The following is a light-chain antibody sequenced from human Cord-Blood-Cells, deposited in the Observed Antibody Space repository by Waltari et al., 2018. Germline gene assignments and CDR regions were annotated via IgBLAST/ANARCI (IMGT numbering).Light chain of an antibody. CDR1: SSNIGSNY. CDR2: RNN. J-gene: IGLJ2*01. Sequence: QSVLTQPPSASGTPWQRVTISCSGSSSNIGSNYVYWYQRLPGTAPKLLIYRNNQRPSGVPDRFSGSKSGTSASLAISGLRSEDEADYYCAAWDDSLSGVVFGGGTKLTVL. CDR3: AAWDDSLSGVV. V-gene: IGLV1-47*01.